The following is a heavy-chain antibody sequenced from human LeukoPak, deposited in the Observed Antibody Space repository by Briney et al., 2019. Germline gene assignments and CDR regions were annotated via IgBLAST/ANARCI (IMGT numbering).Heavy chain of an antibody. CDR3: ARDQRSESYYPWGWFDP. CDR1: GFTFSSYG. V-gene: IGHV3-33*01. CDR2: IWYDGSNK. D-gene: IGHD1-26*01. Sequence: PGGSLRLSCAASGFTFSSYGMHWVRQAPGKGLEWVAVIWYDGSNKYYADSVKGRFTISRDNSKNTLYLQMNSLRPEDTAVYYRARDQRSESYYPWGWFDPWGQGTLVTVSS. J-gene: IGHJ5*02.